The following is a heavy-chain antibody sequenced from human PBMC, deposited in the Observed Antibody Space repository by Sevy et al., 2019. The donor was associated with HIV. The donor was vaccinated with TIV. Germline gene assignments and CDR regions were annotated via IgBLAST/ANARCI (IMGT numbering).Heavy chain of an antibody. CDR2: ISGSGGST. D-gene: IGHD5-18*01. CDR3: AKAGGPEHTAMVTIFDY. Sequence: GGSLRLSCAASGFTFSSYAMSWVRQAPGKGLEWVSAISGSGGSTYYADPVKGRFTISRDNSKNTLYLQMNSLRAEDTAVYYCAKAGGPEHTAMVTIFDYWGQGTLVTVSS. V-gene: IGHV3-23*01. CDR1: GFTFSSYA. J-gene: IGHJ4*02.